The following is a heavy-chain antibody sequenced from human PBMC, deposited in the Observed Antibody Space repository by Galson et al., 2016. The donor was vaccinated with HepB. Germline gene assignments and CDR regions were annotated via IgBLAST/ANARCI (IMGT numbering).Heavy chain of an antibody. CDR2: INPRDSEI. Sequence: QSGAEVKKSGESLKISCKASGYIYINNWIGWVRQMPGKGLEWMGIINPRDSEIRYSPSLQGQVTISVDKSINTAYLQWSSLTVSDTAMYSCARLKFIPGNNDFAYYVMDVWGQGTTVTVS. D-gene: IGHD1-20*01. V-gene: IGHV5-51*01. CDR1: GYIYINNW. J-gene: IGHJ6*02. CDR3: ARLKFIPGNNDFAYYVMDV.